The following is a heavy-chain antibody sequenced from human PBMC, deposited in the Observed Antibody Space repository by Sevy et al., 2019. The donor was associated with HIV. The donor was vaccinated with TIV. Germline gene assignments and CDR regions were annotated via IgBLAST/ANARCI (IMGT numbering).Heavy chain of an antibody. CDR3: ALERLSSNVAEYFQN. J-gene: IGHJ1*01. Sequence: GGSLRLSCAASGFTFSDYSMHWVRQAPGKGLEWVATISYDGSNKHYADSVKGRFTLSRENSKNSLFLQMNGLRAEETAVYYCALERLSSNVAEYFQNWGQGTLVTVSS. D-gene: IGHD1-1*01. CDR2: ISYDGSNK. V-gene: IGHV3-30-3*01. CDR1: GFTFSDYS.